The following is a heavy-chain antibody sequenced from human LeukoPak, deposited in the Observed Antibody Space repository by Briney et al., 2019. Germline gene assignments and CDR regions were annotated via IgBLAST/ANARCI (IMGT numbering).Heavy chain of an antibody. J-gene: IGHJ4*02. CDR3: ARVSYDFWSGYQNFDY. CDR1: GFTFSSYW. V-gene: IGHV3-7*01. Sequence: PGGSLRLSCAASGFTFSSYWMSWVRQAPGKGLEWVANIKQDGSEKYYVDSVKGRFTISRDNAKNSLYLQMNSLRAEDTAVYYCARVSYDFWSGYQNFDYWGQGTLFTVSS. D-gene: IGHD3-3*01. CDR2: IKQDGSEK.